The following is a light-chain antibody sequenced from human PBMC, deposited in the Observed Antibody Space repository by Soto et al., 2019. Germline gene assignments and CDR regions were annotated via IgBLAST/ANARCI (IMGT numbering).Light chain of an antibody. CDR2: KAS. Sequence: DIQMTQSPSTLSASVGDRVTITCRASQSISTWLAWYQQKPGKAPNLLIYKASSLESGVPSRFSGSGSGTEFTLTISSLQPDDFVIYYCQQYHSYPLTFGGGTKVEIK. V-gene: IGKV1-5*03. J-gene: IGKJ4*01. CDR1: QSISTW. CDR3: QQYHSYPLT.